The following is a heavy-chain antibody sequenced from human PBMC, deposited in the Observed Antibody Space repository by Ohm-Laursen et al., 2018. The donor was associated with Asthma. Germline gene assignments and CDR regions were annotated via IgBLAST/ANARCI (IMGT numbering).Heavy chain of an antibody. Sequence: SLRLSCVASGYTFSRYSIHWVRQIPGKGLEWVSTISLGGGGTYFADSVRGRFTISRDNSNNMLYLHMNGLRADDTAVYYCAKDEYSTTLGVGAFDFWGQGTMVTVSS. CDR2: ISLGGGGT. CDR1: GYTFSRYS. V-gene: IGHV3-23*01. D-gene: IGHD6-13*01. CDR3: AKDEYSTTLGVGAFDF. J-gene: IGHJ3*01.